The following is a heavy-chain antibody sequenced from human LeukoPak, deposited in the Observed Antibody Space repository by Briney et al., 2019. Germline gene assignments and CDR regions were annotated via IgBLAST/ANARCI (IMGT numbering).Heavy chain of an antibody. CDR2: INHSGST. V-gene: IGHV4-34*01. D-gene: IGHD6-13*01. J-gene: IGHJ4*02. CDR3: ARVHSSSWYVDY. Sequence: SETLSLTCAVYGGSFSGYYWSWIRQPPGKGLEWIGEINHSGSTNCNPSLKSRVTISVDTSKNQFSLKLSSVTAADTAVYYCARVHSSSWYVDYWGQGTLVTVSS. CDR1: GGSFSGYY.